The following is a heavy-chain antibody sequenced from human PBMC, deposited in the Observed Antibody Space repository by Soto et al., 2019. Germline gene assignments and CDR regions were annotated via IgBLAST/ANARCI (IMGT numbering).Heavy chain of an antibody. Sequence: GGCLRLSCAASGFTFSSYAMSWVRQAPGKGLEWVSAISGSGGSTYYTDSVKGRFTISRDNSKNTLYLQMNSLRAEDTAVYYCAKGRGGSYSGYFDYWGQGTLVTVSS. D-gene: IGHD1-26*01. V-gene: IGHV3-23*01. J-gene: IGHJ4*02. CDR3: AKGRGGSYSGYFDY. CDR1: GFTFSSYA. CDR2: ISGSGGST.